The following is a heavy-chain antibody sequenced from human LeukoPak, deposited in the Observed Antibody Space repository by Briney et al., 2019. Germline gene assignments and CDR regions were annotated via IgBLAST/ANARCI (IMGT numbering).Heavy chain of an antibody. CDR3: ANGYGSGSYYNGFDY. V-gene: IGHV3-23*01. CDR1: GFTFSSYE. Sequence: SGGSLRLSCAASGFTFSSYEMNWVRQAPGKGLEWVSGISGSGGSTYYADSVKGRFTISRDNSKNTLYLQMNSLRAEDTAVYYCANGYGSGSYYNGFDYWGQGTLVTVSS. D-gene: IGHD3-10*01. J-gene: IGHJ4*02. CDR2: ISGSGGST.